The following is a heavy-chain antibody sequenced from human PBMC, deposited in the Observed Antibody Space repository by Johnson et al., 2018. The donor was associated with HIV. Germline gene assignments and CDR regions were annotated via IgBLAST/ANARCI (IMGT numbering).Heavy chain of an antibody. Sequence: QVQLVESGGGVVQPGRSLRLSCAASGFTFSSYGMHWVRQAPGKGLEWVAVISYDGSNQYYADSVTGRFTISRDNSKNTLYLQMNSLRAEDTAVYYCASNPLSDAFDIWGQGTMVTVSS. J-gene: IGHJ3*02. CDR1: GFTFSSYG. V-gene: IGHV3-30*03. CDR2: ISYDGSNQ. CDR3: ASNPLSDAFDI.